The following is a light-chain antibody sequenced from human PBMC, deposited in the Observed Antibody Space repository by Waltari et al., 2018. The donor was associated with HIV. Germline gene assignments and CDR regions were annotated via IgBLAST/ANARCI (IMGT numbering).Light chain of an antibody. CDR3: QQYGSSPVT. CDR2: GAS. J-gene: IGKJ4*01. Sequence: EIVLTQSPGTLSLSPGERATLSCRASQSVSNSYLVWYQQQPGQAPRLLIYGASSRATSIPDRFGGSGSGTDFTLTISRLEPEDFAVYYCQQYGSSPVTFGGGTKVEIK. V-gene: IGKV3-20*01. CDR1: QSVSNSY.